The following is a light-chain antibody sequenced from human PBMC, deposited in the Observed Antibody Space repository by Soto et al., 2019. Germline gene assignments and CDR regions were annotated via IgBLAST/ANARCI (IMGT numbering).Light chain of an antibody. CDR2: ATA. J-gene: IGKJ5*01. V-gene: IGKV3-20*01. CDR3: QHFGNSQYT. CDR1: QSVSASY. Sequence: IVLTQSPGTLSFSSGGRVTLSWRASQSVSASYLGWYQQKSGQAPRLLIYATASRATGIPDRFSGSGSGTEFSLTISRLEPEDFAVYYCQHFGNSQYTFGQGTRLEIK.